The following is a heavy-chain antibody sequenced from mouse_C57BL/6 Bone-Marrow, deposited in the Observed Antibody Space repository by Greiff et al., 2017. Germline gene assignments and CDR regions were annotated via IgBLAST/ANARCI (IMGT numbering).Heavy chain of an antibody. V-gene: IGHV1-82*01. J-gene: IGHJ1*03. Sequence: QVQLKESGPELVKPGASVKISCKASGYAFSSSWMNWVKQRPGKGLEWIGRIYPGDGDTNDNGKFKGKATLTADKSSSTAYMQLSSLTSEDSAVYFCARRYYSNYWYFDVWGTGTTVTVSS. CDR1: GYAFSSSW. D-gene: IGHD2-5*01. CDR2: IYPGDGDT. CDR3: ARRYYSNYWYFDV.